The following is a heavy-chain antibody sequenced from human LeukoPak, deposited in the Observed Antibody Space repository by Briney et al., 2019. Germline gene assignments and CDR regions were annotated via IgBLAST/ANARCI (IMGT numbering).Heavy chain of an antibody. V-gene: IGHV1-2*02. D-gene: IGHD1-1*01. Sequence: ASVKVSCKASGYTFTGYYMHGVRQAPGQGLGWMGWINPNSGGTNYAQKFQGRVTMTRDTSSSTAYMELSRLRSDDTAVYYCARDRVQLERRLDYWGQGTLVTVSS. CDR3: ARDRVQLERRLDY. J-gene: IGHJ4*02. CDR2: INPNSGGT. CDR1: GYTFTGYY.